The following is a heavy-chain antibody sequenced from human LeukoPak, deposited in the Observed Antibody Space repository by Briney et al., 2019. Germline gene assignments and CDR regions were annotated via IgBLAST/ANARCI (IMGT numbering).Heavy chain of an antibody. V-gene: IGHV4-59*01. CDR2: IYYSGST. D-gene: IGHD6-19*01. J-gene: IGHJ4*02. CDR1: GGSISIYY. Sequence: PSETLSLTCTVSGGSISIYYWSWIRQPPGKGLEWIGYIYYSGSTNYNPSLKSRVTISVDTSKNQFSLKLSSVTAADTAVYYCASALYSSGWYYFDYWGQGTLVIVSS. CDR3: ASALYSSGWYYFDY.